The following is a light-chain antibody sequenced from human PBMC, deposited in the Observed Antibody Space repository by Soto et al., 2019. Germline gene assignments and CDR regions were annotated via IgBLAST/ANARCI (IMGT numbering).Light chain of an antibody. V-gene: IGKV1-39*01. J-gene: IGKJ2*01. CDR1: QTIANY. CDR2: AAS. Sequence: DIQMTQSPSSLSASVGDRVTISCRPSQTIANYLNWYQHKPGNAPKLLIYAASSLQTGVPSRFSGSGSGTDFTLTINSLQPADFATYFCHQSHSSPYTFGQGTRLEIK. CDR3: HQSHSSPYT.